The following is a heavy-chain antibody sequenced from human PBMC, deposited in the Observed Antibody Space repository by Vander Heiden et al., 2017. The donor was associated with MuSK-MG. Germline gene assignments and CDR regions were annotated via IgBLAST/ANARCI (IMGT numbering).Heavy chain of an antibody. Sequence: QITLTESGPALVKPPQTRTLTCTVSGISLSTSGVGLGWIRQPPGRALEWLALTYWNGDKRYSPSLESRLTITKDTSKNQVVLTMTNMDPVDTATYYCAHKPQSFDYSGNGFDYWGQGALVTVSS. V-gene: IGHV2-5*01. CDR2: TYWNGDK. D-gene: IGHD4-4*01. CDR3: AHKPQSFDYSGNGFDY. CDR1: GISLSTSGVG. J-gene: IGHJ4*02.